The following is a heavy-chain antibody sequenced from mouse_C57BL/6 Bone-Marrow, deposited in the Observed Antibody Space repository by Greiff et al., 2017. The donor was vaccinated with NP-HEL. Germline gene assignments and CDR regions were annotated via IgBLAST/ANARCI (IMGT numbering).Heavy chain of an antibody. CDR2: ISDGGSYT. CDR1: GFTFSSYA. V-gene: IGHV5-4*03. CDR3: ARWDDWGAMDY. D-gene: IGHD2-4*01. J-gene: IGHJ4*01. Sequence: EVKLVESGGGLVKPGGSLKLSCAASGFTFSSYAMSWVRQTPEKRLEWVATISDGGSYTYYPDNVQGRFTISRENAKNNLYLQMSHLKSEDTAMYYCARWDDWGAMDYWGQGTSVTVSS.